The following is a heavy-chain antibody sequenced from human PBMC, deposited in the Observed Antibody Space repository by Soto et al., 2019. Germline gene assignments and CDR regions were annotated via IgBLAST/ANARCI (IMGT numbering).Heavy chain of an antibody. D-gene: IGHD6-13*01. V-gene: IGHV3-23*01. CDR3: AKWRYSSSLNWFDP. CDR1: GFTFSSYA. J-gene: IGHJ5*02. Sequence: HPGGSLRLSCAASGFTFSSYAMSWVLQAPGKGLEWVSAISGSGGSTYYADSVKGRFTISRDNSKNTLYLQMNSLRAEDTAVYYCAKWRYSSSLNWFDPWGQGTLVTVSS. CDR2: ISGSGGST.